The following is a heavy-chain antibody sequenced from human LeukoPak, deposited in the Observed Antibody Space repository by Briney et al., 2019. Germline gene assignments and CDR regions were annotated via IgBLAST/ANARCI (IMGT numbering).Heavy chain of an antibody. J-gene: IGHJ4*02. CDR2: IYYSGST. Sequence: SETLSLTCTVSGGSISSYYWSWIRQPPGKGLEWIGSIYYSGSTYYNPSLKSRVTISVDTSKNQLSLNLSSATAADTAVYYCAGEVLTFYYGSGTYYNVHFWGQGSLVTVSS. D-gene: IGHD3-10*01. CDR3: AGEVLTFYYGSGTYYNVHF. V-gene: IGHV4-59*05. CDR1: GGSISSYY.